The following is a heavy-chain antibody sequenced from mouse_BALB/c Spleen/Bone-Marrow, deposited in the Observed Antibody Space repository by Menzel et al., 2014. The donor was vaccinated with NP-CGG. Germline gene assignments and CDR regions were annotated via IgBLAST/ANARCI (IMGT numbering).Heavy chain of an antibody. CDR2: INSNGDST. CDR3: ARGLGFFDY. Sequence: DVHLVESGGGLVQPGGSLKLSCAASGFTFSSYGMSWVRQTPDKRLELVATINSNGDSTYYPDSVKGRFTISRDNAKNILYLQMSSLKSEDTAMYYCARGLGFFDYWGQGTTLTVSS. J-gene: IGHJ2*01. CDR1: GFTFSSYG. D-gene: IGHD4-1*01. V-gene: IGHV5-6-3*01.